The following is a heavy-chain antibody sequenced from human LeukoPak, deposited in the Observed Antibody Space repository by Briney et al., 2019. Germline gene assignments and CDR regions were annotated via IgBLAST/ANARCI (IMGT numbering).Heavy chain of an antibody. CDR3: AKDQTASNYYDSSGYYPNDAFDI. CDR1: GFTFDDYA. V-gene: IGHV3-43D*03. CDR2: ISWDGGST. J-gene: IGHJ3*02. D-gene: IGHD3-22*01. Sequence: PGGSLRLSCAASGFTFDDYAMHWVRQAPGKGLEWVSLISWDGGSTYYADSVKGRFTISRDNSKNSLYLQMNSLGAEDTALYYCAKDQTASNYYDSSGYYPNDAFDIWGQGTMVTVSS.